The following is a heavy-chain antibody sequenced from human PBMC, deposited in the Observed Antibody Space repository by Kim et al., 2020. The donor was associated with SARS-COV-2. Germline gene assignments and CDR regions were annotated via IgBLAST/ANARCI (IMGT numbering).Heavy chain of an antibody. CDR1: GYTFTSYG. V-gene: IGHV1-18*01. J-gene: IGHJ4*02. Sequence: ASVKVSCKASGYTFTSYGISWVRQAPGQGLEWMGWISAYNGNTNYAQKLQGRVTMTTDTSTSTAYMELRSLRSDDTAVYYCARAITMVRGGHPRHRGYYFDYWGQGTLVTVSS. CDR3: ARAITMVRGGHPRHRGYYFDY. D-gene: IGHD3-10*01. CDR2: ISAYNGNT.